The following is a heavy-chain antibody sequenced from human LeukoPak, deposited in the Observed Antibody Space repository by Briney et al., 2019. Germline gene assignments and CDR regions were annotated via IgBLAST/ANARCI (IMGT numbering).Heavy chain of an antibody. CDR3: ARRGIQLWLYYFDY. J-gene: IGHJ4*02. Sequence: SETLSLTCAVYGGSFSGYYWSWIRQPPGKGREWIGEINHSGSTNYNPSLKSRVTISLDTSKNQFSLKLSSVTAADTAVYYCARRGIQLWLYYFDYWGQGTLVTVSS. CDR2: INHSGST. CDR1: GGSFSGYY. D-gene: IGHD5-18*01. V-gene: IGHV4-34*01.